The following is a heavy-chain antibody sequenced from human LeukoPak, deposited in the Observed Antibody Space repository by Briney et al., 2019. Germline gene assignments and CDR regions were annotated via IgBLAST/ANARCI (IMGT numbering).Heavy chain of an antibody. D-gene: IGHD3-3*01. Sequence: GGSLRLSCAASGFTFSSYAMSWVRQAPGKGLEWVSAISGSGGSTYYADSVKGRFTISRDNSKNTLYLQMNSLRAEDTAVYYCAKIWNLYDFWSGYYFDYWGQGTLVTVSS. CDR3: AKIWNLYDFWSGYYFDY. CDR2: ISGSGGST. CDR1: GFTFSSYA. V-gene: IGHV3-23*01. J-gene: IGHJ4*02.